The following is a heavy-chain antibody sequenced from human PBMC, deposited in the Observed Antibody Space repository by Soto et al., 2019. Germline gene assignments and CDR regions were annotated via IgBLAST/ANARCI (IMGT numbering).Heavy chain of an antibody. D-gene: IGHD3-22*01. J-gene: IGHJ4*02. Sequence: GGALRLSYAAPGFTLSSYNMKLGRPAPREGLEWVPSISSSSSYIYYAASLKGRFTISRDNSKNTLYLQMDSLRAEDTAVYYCAKDPHSTAYYHTPHFDSWGPGTLVTVSS. V-gene: IGHV3-21*04. CDR2: ISSSSSYI. CDR1: GFTLSSYN. CDR3: AKDPHSTAYYHTPHFDS.